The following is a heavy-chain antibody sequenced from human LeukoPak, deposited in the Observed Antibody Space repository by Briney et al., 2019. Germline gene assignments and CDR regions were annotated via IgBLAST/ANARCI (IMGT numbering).Heavy chain of an antibody. D-gene: IGHD3-22*01. J-gene: IGHJ3*02. CDR1: GFTFSSYG. Sequence: GRSLRLSCAASGFTFSSYGMHWVRQAPGKGLEWVAVISYDGSNKYYADSVKGRFTISRDNSKNTLYLQMNSLRAEDTAVYYCARDPPYYYDSSDYFGAFDIWGQGTMVTVSS. CDR2: ISYDGSNK. V-gene: IGHV3-30*03. CDR3: ARDPPYYYDSSDYFGAFDI.